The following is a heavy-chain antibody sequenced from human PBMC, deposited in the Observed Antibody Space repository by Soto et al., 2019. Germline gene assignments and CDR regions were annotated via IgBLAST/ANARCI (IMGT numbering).Heavy chain of an antibody. CDR3: ARDDRLGAFDP. D-gene: IGHD3-16*01. Sequence: QVQLVQSGAEVKKPGASVKVSCKASGYTFTSYAMHWVRQAPGQRLEWMGWINAGNGNTKYSQKFQGRVTITRDTSASTAYIELSSLRSEDTAVYYCARDDRLGAFDPWGQGTLVTVSS. J-gene: IGHJ5*02. CDR1: GYTFTSYA. V-gene: IGHV1-3*01. CDR2: INAGNGNT.